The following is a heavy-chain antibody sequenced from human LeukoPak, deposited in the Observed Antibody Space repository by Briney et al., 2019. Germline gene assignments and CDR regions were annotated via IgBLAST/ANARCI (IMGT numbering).Heavy chain of an antibody. CDR2: IYYNGNT. Sequence: SETLSLTCTVSGVSISSSYWSWIRQPPGKRLQWIGYIYYNGNTNSNPSLKSRVSISADTSKNQFSLKLSSVTAADTAVYYCVRGNYDNRGYSNAFDIWGQGAMVTVPS. D-gene: IGHD3-22*01. CDR1: GVSISSSY. J-gene: IGHJ3*02. CDR3: VRGNYDNRGYSNAFDI. V-gene: IGHV4-59*01.